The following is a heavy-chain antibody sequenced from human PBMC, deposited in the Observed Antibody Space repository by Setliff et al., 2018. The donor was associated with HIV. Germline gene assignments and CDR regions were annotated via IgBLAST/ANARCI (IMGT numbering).Heavy chain of an antibody. V-gene: IGHV4-34*01. D-gene: IGHD4-17*01. J-gene: IGHJ6*03. Sequence: PSETLSLTCAVYGGSFSGYSWIWIRQPPGKGLEWIGEINHSGSANYNPSLKSRVTISLDTSRNQFSLKLTSVTAADTAVYYCARHGDYSYFYYYYMDVWGKGTTVTVSS. CDR2: INHSGSA. CDR1: GGSFSGYS. CDR3: ARHGDYSYFYYYYMDV.